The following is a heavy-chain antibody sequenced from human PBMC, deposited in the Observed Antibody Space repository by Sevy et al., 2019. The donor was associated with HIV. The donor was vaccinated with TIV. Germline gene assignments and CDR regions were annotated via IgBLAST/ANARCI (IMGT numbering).Heavy chain of an antibody. D-gene: IGHD2-15*01. CDR1: GFTFDDYG. V-gene: IGHV3-43D*04. Sequence: GGSLRLSCAASGFTFDDYGIHWVRQPPGKGLEWVSLISWDGSSTHYVDSVKGRFTISRDNSKNSVYLQMNSLRPEDTALYYCAKAGYCTSSRCFGAYTHDYYMDAWGKGTTVTVSS. CDR2: ISWDGSST. J-gene: IGHJ6*03. CDR3: AKAGYCTSSRCFGAYTHDYYMDA.